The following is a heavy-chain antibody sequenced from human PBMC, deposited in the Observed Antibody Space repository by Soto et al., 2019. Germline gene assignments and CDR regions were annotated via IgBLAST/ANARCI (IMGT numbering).Heavy chain of an antibody. V-gene: IGHV1-69*01. CDR1: GGTFSNYA. D-gene: IGHD6-19*01. J-gene: IGHJ5*02. CDR2: IIPIFGTA. CDR3: ARAHSSGWSLTDWFDP. Sequence: QVPLVQSGAEVKKPGSSVKVSCKASGGTFSNYAISWVRQAPGQGLEWMGGIIPIFGTANYAQKFQGRVTITADESTSTAYMELSSLRSEDTAVYYCARAHSSGWSLTDWFDPWGQGTLVTVSS.